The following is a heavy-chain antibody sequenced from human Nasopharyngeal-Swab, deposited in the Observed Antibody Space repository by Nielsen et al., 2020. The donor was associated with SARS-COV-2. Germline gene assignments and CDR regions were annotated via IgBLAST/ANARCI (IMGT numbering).Heavy chain of an antibody. D-gene: IGHD3-22*01. CDR1: GFTFSSYS. Sequence: GVLKISGAASGFTFSSYSMNWVRQAPGKGLEWVSSISSSSSYIYYADSVKGRFTISRDNAKNSLYLQMNSLRAEDTAVYYCARDGPYYYDSSGYYPIDYWGQGTLVTVSS. V-gene: IGHV3-21*01. CDR3: ARDGPYYYDSSGYYPIDY. J-gene: IGHJ4*02. CDR2: ISSSSSYI.